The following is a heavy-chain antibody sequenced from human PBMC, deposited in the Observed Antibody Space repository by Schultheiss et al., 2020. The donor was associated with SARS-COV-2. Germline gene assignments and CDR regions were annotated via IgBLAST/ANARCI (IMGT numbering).Heavy chain of an antibody. Sequence: GESLKISCAASGFTFSSYAMSWVRQAPGKGLEWVSAISGSGGSTYYADSVKGRFTISRDNSKNTLYLQMNSLRAEDTAVYYCARDPAYGAFDIWGQGTMVTVSS. CDR3: ARDPAYGAFDI. CDR2: ISGSGGST. J-gene: IGHJ3*02. V-gene: IGHV3-23*01. CDR1: GFTFSSYA. D-gene: IGHD3-10*01.